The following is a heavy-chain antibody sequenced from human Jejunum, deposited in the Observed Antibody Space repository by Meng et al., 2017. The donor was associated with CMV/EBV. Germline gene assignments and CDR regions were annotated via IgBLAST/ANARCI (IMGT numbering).Heavy chain of an antibody. CDR1: GLTAGSNY. J-gene: IGHJ4*02. CDR2: MYSDGTT. V-gene: IGHV3-53*01. D-gene: IGHD6-13*01. CDR3: AYSSSWAHFDY. Sequence: GLTAGSNYMSWVGQAPGKGREWFSIMYSDGTTYFADSVKGRFTISRDKSKNTLDLQMNSLRAEDMAVYYCAYSSSWAHFDYWGQGTLVTVSS.